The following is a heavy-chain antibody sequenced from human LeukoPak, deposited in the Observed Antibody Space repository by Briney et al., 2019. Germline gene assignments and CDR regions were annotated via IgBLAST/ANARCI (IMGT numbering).Heavy chain of an antibody. CDR2: ISGSSNKI. CDR1: GFTFSTST. Sequence: GGSLRLSCAASGFTFSTSTMNWVRQAPGQGLEWMSSISGSSNKIYYADSVKGRFTISRDNAKNSLYLQMNSLRAEDTAVYYCARIPNSANFPNWFDPWGQGTLVTVSS. CDR3: ARIPNSANFPNWFDP. V-gene: IGHV3-21*01. D-gene: IGHD4/OR15-4a*01. J-gene: IGHJ5*02.